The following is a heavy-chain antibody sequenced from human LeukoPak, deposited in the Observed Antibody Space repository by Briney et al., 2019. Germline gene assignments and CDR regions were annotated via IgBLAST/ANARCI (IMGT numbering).Heavy chain of an antibody. Sequence: GGSLRLSCAASGFXFSDYYISWIRQAPGKGLEWVSYISSSSSYTNYADSVEGRFTISRDNSKNSLYLQMNSLRAEDTAVYYCASPAAGSNFDCWGQGTLVTVSS. CDR3: ASPAAGSNFDC. D-gene: IGHD6-13*01. CDR1: GFXFSDYY. CDR2: ISSSSSYT. V-gene: IGHV3-11*03. J-gene: IGHJ4*02.